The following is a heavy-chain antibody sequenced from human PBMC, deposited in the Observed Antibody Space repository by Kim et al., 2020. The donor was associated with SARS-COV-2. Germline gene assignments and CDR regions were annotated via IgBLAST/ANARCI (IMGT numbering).Heavy chain of an antibody. J-gene: IGHJ4*02. CDR3: AKDFPYYDSSGYFH. Sequence: ADSVKGRFTSSRENSKNTRYLQMNSLRAEDTGVYYCAKDFPYYDSSGYFHWGQGTLFTVSS. D-gene: IGHD3-22*01. V-gene: IGHV3-30*02.